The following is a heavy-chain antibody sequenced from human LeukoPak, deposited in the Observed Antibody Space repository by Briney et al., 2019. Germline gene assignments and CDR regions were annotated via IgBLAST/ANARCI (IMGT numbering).Heavy chain of an antibody. D-gene: IGHD2-2*01. CDR3: VRGCGRSSCPYYFDY. CDR2: IKQDGNEK. J-gene: IGHJ4*02. CDR1: GFTFSTYW. V-gene: IGHV3-7*03. Sequence: QPGGSLLLSCAASGFTFSTYWMSWVRPAPGKGLEWVATIKQDGNEKHYVDSVKGRFAISRDNAKNSLYLQVDSLRAEDTALYFCVRGCGRSSCPYYFDYWGQGTLVTVSS.